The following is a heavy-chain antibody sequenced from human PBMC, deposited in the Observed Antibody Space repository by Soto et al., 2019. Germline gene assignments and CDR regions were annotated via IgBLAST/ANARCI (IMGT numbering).Heavy chain of an antibody. CDR1: GDSITSGDYY. V-gene: IGHV4-61*08. Sequence: PSETLSLTCTVSGDSITSGDYYWSWIRQPPGKGLEWIGYVYYSGTTNYNPSLKSRVSISVDTSKNQFSLKLTSVTAADTAVYYCATYDSGGKFDFWGQGTLVTVSS. CDR3: ATYDSGGKFDF. D-gene: IGHD3-22*01. CDR2: VYYSGTT. J-gene: IGHJ4*02.